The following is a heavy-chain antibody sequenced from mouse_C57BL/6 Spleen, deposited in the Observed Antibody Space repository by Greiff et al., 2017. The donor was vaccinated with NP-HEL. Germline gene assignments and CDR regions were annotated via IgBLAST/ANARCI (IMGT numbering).Heavy chain of an antibody. D-gene: IGHD3-2*02. CDR2: IYPGSGST. Sequence: QVQLQQPGAELVKPGASVKMSCKASGYTFTSYWITWVKQRPGQGLEWIGDIYPGSGSTNYNEKFKSKATLTVDTSSSTAYMQLSSLTSEDSAVYYCARHSSGYVRAMDYWGQGTSVTVSS. CDR1: GYTFTSYW. V-gene: IGHV1-55*01. CDR3: ARHSSGYVRAMDY. J-gene: IGHJ4*01.